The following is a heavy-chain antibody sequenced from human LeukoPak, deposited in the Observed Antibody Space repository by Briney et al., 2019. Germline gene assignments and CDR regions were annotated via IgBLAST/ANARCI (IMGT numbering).Heavy chain of an antibody. V-gene: IGHV3-74*01. CDR1: GNYW. J-gene: IGHJ4*02. CDR3: VSFYETY. CDR2: INSDGSWT. Sequence: GGSLRLSCAASGNYWMHWVRQAPGKGLVWVSHINSDGSWTSYADSVKGRFTISKDNAKNTVYLQVNSLRAEDTAVYYCVSFYETYWGRGTLVTVSS. D-gene: IGHD2/OR15-2a*01.